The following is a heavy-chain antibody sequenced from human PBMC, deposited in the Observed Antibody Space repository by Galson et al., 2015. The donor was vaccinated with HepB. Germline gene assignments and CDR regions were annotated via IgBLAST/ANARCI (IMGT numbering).Heavy chain of an antibody. CDR1: GYIFTTYA. J-gene: IGHJ6*02. V-gene: IGHV1-3*01. D-gene: IGHD3-10*01. Sequence: SVKVSCKASGYIFTTYALHQVRQAPGQRLGWVGWINGGNGKTEYSLKFEGRVTPTRYTSATTAYMDLSSLRFEDTALYYCARESGSGRLYGMDVWGQGTTVTVFS. CDR3: ARESGSGRLYGMDV. CDR2: INGGNGKT.